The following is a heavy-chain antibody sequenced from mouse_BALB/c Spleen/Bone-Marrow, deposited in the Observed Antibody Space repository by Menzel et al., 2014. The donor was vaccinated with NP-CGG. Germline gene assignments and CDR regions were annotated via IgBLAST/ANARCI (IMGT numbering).Heavy chain of an antibody. J-gene: IGHJ4*01. CDR1: GISITTGNYR. CDR2: IYYSGSI. D-gene: IGHD1-1*02. Sequence: EVQLQESGPGLVKPSQTVSLTCTVTGISITTGNYRWSWIRQFPGNKLEWIGYIYYSGSITYNPSLTSRTTITRDTSKNQFFLEMNSLTAEDTATYYCARDGNYAMDYWGQGTSVTVSS. V-gene: IGHV3-5*02. CDR3: ARDGNYAMDY.